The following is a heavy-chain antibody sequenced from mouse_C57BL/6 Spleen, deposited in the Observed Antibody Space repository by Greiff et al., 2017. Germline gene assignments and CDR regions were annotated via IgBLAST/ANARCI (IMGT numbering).Heavy chain of an antibody. CDR1: GYTFTSYW. J-gene: IGHJ4*01. CDR3: ARGNIYAMDY. D-gene: IGHD2-1*01. CDR2: IDPNSGGT. Sequence: VQLQQPGAELVKPGASVKLSCKASGYTFTSYWMHWVKQRPGRGLEWMGRIDPNSGGTKYNEKFKSKATLTVDKPSSTAYMQLSSLTSEDAAVYYCARGNIYAMDYWGQGTSVTVSS. V-gene: IGHV1-72*01.